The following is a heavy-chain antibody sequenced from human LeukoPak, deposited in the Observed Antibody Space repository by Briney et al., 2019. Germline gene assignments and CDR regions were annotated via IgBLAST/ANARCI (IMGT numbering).Heavy chain of an antibody. CDR3: ARVHYGDYTTDY. V-gene: IGHV4-34*01. CDR1: GGSFSGYY. J-gene: IGHJ4*02. Sequence: DPSETLSLTCAVYGGSFSGYYWSWIRQPPGKGLEWIGEINHSGSTNYNPSLKSRVTISVDTSKNQFSLKLSPVTAADTAVYYCARVHYGDYTTDYWGQGTLVTVSS. D-gene: IGHD4-17*01. CDR2: INHSGST.